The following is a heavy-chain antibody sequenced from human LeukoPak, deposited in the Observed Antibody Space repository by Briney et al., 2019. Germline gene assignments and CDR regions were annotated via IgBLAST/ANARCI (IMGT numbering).Heavy chain of an antibody. J-gene: IGHJ4*02. V-gene: IGHV3-15*01. CDR1: GFTFSNAW. CDR3: TTYYYDNSGYYYVSGSY. D-gene: IGHD3-22*01. CDR2: IKSKTDGGTT. Sequence: GGSLRLSCAASGFTFSNAWMSWVRQAPGKGLDWVGRIKSKTDGGTTDYAAPVKGRFTISRDDSKNTLYLQMNSLKTEDTAVYYCTTYYYDNSGYYYVSGSYWGQGTLVTVSS.